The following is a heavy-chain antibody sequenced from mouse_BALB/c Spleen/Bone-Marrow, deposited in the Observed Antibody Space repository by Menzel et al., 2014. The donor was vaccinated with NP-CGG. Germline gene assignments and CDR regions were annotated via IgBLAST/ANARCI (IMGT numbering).Heavy chain of an antibody. CDR1: GYTFTSYT. J-gene: IGHJ2*01. CDR2: INPSSGYT. D-gene: IGHD2-2*01. CDR3: ARGHGYYFDH. V-gene: IGHV1-4*02. Sequence: QVQLQQSAAELARPGASVKMSCKASGYTFTSYTMHWVKQRPGQGLEWIGYINPSSGYTEYNQKFKDKTTLTADKSSSTAYMQLSSLTSEDSAVYYCARGHGYYFDHWGQGTTLTVSS.